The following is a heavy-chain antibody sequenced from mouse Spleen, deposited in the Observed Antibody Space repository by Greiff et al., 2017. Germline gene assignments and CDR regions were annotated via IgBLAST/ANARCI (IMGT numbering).Heavy chain of an antibody. D-gene: IGHD1-1*01. J-gene: IGHJ2*01. Sequence: VQLKESGAELVKPGASVKLSCTASGFNIKDYYIHWVKQRTEQGLEWIGRIDPEDGETKYAPKFQGKATITADTSSNTAYLQLSSLTSEDTAVYYCARRFITTVYFDYWGQGTTLTVSS. CDR3: ARRFITTVYFDY. CDR1: GFNIKDYY. V-gene: IGHV14-2*01. CDR2: IDPEDGET.